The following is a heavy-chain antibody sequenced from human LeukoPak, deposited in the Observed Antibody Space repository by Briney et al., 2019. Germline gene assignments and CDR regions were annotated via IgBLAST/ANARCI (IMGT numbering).Heavy chain of an antibody. J-gene: IGHJ4*02. CDR3: ANIMTTVTNLDY. Sequence: GGSLRLSCAASGFTFSSYGMHWVRQAPGKGLEWVAFIRYDGSNKYYAGSVKGRFTISRDNSKNTLYLQMNSLRAEDTAVYYCANIMTTVTNLDYWGQGTLVTVSS. CDR2: IRYDGSNK. D-gene: IGHD4-11*01. CDR1: GFTFSSYG. V-gene: IGHV3-30*02.